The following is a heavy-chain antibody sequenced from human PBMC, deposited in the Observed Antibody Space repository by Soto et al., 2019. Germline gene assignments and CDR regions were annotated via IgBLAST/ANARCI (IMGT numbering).Heavy chain of an antibody. J-gene: IGHJ6*02. CDR2: IYPGDSDT. Sequence: PGESLKISCKGPGYTFTNNWVGWVRQMPGKGLEWMGIIYPGDSDTRYSPSFQGQVTISVDKSIATAYLQWTSLKASDTALYYCARTRSFTLGFYYDGMDVWGQGTTVTVSS. V-gene: IGHV5-51*01. D-gene: IGHD6-6*01. CDR1: GYTFTNNW. CDR3: ARTRSFTLGFYYDGMDV.